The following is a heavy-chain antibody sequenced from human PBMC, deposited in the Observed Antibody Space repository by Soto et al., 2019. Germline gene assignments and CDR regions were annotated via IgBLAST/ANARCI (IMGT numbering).Heavy chain of an antibody. J-gene: IGHJ2*01. D-gene: IGHD1-26*01. V-gene: IGHV2-5*02. CDR2: IYWDDDK. CDR3: AQSGGGIVDWYFDL. CDR1: GLSLGTYAVG. Sequence: QITLNESGQTLVQPTQTLTLTCTFSGLSLGTYAVGVGWIRQPPGKALERLALIYWDDDKGYSPSLTSRLTITIDTSTRPVFLTLTPLDPAETATYSCAQSGGGIVDWYFDLWGRGTPVSVSS.